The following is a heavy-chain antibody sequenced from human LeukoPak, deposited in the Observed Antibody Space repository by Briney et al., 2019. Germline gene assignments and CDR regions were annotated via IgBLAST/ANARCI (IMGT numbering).Heavy chain of an antibody. CDR3: ARDPLDDSHGYKFELAVAHYYYYGMDV. V-gene: IGHV1-18*01. J-gene: IGHJ6*02. CDR1: GYTFTSYG. Sequence: GASVKVSCKASGYTFTSYGISWVRQAPGQGLEWMGWISAYNGNTNYAQKLQGRVTMTTDTSTSTAYMELRSLRSDDTAVYYCARDPLDDSHGYKFELAVAHYYYYGMDVWGQGTTVTVSS. D-gene: IGHD6-19*01. CDR2: ISAYNGNT.